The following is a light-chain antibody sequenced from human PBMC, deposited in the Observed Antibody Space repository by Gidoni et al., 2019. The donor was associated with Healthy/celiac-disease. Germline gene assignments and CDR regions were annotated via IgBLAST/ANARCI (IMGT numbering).Light chain of an antibody. CDR1: SSNIGAGYD. V-gene: IGLV1-40*01. Sequence: QSVLTQPPSVSGAPGPRVIISCTGSSSNIGAGYDVPWYQQLPGTAPKLLIYGNSNRPSGVPDRFSGSKSGTSASLAITGLQAEDEADYYCQSYDSSLSASVVFGGGTKLTVL. CDR2: GNS. CDR3: QSYDSSLSASVV. J-gene: IGLJ2*01.